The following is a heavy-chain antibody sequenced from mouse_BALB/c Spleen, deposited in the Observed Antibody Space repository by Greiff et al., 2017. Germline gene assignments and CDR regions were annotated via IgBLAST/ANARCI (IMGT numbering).Heavy chain of an antibody. D-gene: IGHD4-1*01. V-gene: IGHV14-3*02. CDR3: ARFNWDVGFAY. Sequence: VQLQQSGAELVKPGASVKLSCTASGFNIKDTYMHWVKQRPEQGLEWIGRIDPANGNTKYDPKFQGKATITADTSSNTAYLQLSSLTSEDTAVYYCARFNWDVGFAYWGQGTLVTVSA. CDR1: GFNIKDTY. J-gene: IGHJ3*01. CDR2: IDPANGNT.